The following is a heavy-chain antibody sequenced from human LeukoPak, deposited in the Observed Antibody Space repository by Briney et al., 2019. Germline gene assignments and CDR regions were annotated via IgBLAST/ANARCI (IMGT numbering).Heavy chain of an antibody. J-gene: IGHJ4*02. V-gene: IGHV1-2*02. CDR1: GYTFTGYY. Sequence: ASVKVSCKASGYTFTGYYIHWVRQAPGQGLERMGWINPNTGDTNYAQKFQGRVTMTRDTSISTAYMELTRLRSDDTAVYYCARGYYDSSAYYSADYWGQGTLVTVSS. CDR2: INPNTGDT. D-gene: IGHD3-22*01. CDR3: ARGYYDSSAYYSADY.